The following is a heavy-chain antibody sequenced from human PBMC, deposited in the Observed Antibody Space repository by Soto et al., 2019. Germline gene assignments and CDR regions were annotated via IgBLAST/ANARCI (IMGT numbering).Heavy chain of an antibody. CDR2: IYHTGHT. CDR1: SFSISSGYY. CDR3: ARVRGEFSLPRSVEFDL. V-gene: IGHV4-38-2*02. D-gene: IGHD3-16*01. Sequence: DTLSLICPSSSFSISSGYYLVWHRPPPGRGLEWIATIYHTGHTYYNPSLKSRVTISVDTSENQFSLKLRSVTAADTAFYYCARVRGEFSLPRSVEFDLGGQGALV. J-gene: IGHJ4*02.